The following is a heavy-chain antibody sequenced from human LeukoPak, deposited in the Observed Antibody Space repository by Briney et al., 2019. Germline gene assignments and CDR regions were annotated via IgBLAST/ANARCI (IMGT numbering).Heavy chain of an antibody. CDR1: GGTFSSYA. V-gene: IGHV1-69*04. CDR2: IIPILGIA. J-gene: IGHJ5*02. CDR3: ARGTTYYYDSSGYYRVPNNWFDP. Sequence: SVRVSCKASGGTFSSYAISWVRQAPGQGLEWMGRIIPILGIANYAQKFQGRVTITADKSTSTAYMELSSLRSEDTAVYYCARGTTYYYDSSGYYRVPNNWFDPWGQGTLVTVSS. D-gene: IGHD3-22*01.